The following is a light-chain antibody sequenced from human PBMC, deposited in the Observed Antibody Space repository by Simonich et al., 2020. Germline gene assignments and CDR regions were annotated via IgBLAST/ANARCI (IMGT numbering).Light chain of an antibody. CDR2: LNSDGSH. Sequence: QLVLTQSPSASASLGASVKLTCTLSSGHSSYAIALHQQQPEKGPRYLMKLNSDGSHSKGDGIPYRFSGSSSGAERYLTISSLQSEDEADYYCQTWGTGIVFGGGTKLTVL. CDR3: QTWGTGIV. CDR1: SGHSSYA. J-gene: IGLJ3*02. V-gene: IGLV4-69*01.